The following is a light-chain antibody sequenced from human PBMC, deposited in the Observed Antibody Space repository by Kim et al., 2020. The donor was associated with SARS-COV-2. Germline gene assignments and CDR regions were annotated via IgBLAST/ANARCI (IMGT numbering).Light chain of an antibody. CDR3: CSYAGSTYV. Sequence: QSALTQPRSVSGSPGQSVTITCTGSSSDIGGYNYVSWYQHHPGKATKLMIYDVSTRPSGVPDRFSGLKSGNTASLTISGLQAEDEADYYCCSYAGSTYVFGTGTKVTVL. CDR2: DVS. CDR1: SSDIGGYNY. V-gene: IGLV2-11*01. J-gene: IGLJ1*01.